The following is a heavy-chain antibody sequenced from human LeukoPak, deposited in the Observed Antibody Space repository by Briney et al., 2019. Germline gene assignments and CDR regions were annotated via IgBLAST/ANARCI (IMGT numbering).Heavy chain of an antibody. CDR1: GDSFSSNSAA. V-gene: IGHV6-1*01. Sequence: SQTLSLTCAISGDSFSSNSAAWNWIRQSPSRGLEWLGRTYYRYKWYNDYAVSVKSRITINPDTSKNQFSLQLNSVTPEDTAVYYCARDPMVRGVRAFDIWGQGTMVTVSS. J-gene: IGHJ3*02. CDR3: ARDPMVRGVRAFDI. CDR2: TYYRYKWYN. D-gene: IGHD3-10*01.